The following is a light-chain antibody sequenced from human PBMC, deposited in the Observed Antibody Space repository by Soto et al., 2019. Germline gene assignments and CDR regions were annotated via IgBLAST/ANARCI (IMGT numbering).Light chain of an antibody. J-gene: IGKJ4*01. CDR2: DAS. Sequence: EIVLTQSPATLSLSPGERATLSCTASQSVSNFLAWYQQQPGQAPRLLIYDASNRATGIPARFSGRGSGTDFTLTISRLEPEDVAVYFCQQRAGCPPTFGGGTRVEIK. CDR3: QQRAGCPPT. CDR1: QSVSNF. V-gene: IGKV3-11*01.